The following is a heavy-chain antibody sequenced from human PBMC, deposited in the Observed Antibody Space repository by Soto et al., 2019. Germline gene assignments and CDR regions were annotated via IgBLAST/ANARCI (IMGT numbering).Heavy chain of an antibody. CDR3: ARDRGYNLIEN. V-gene: IGHV1-46*01. CDR1: GYMFPTYE. Sequence: VKVSCKASGYMFPTYEIHWVRQAPGQGLEWMGVINPTGGDTIYAQKFQGRVTMTRDTSTSTVFMKLSSLRSEDTAVYYCARDRGYNLIENWGLGTLVTVSS. D-gene: IGHD1-1*01. CDR2: INPTGGDT. J-gene: IGHJ4*02.